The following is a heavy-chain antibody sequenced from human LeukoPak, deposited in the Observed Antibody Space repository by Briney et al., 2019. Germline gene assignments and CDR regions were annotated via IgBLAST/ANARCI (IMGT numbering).Heavy chain of an antibody. CDR1: GFTFSSYA. Sequence: GGSLRLSCAASGFTFSSYAMPWVRQAPGKGLEWVAVISYDGSNKYYADSVKGRFTISRDNSKNTLYLQMNSLRAEDTAVYYCAREFYDFWSGYPLDYWGQGTLVTVSS. V-gene: IGHV3-30-3*01. CDR2: ISYDGSNK. J-gene: IGHJ4*02. CDR3: AREFYDFWSGYPLDY. D-gene: IGHD3-3*01.